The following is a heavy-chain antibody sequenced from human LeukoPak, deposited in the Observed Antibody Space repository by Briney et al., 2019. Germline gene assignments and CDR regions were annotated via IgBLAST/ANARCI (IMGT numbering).Heavy chain of an antibody. D-gene: IGHD1-26*01. CDR3: ARDIGGSSRSAVDY. CDR2: ISSSSSSYI. Sequence: GGSLRLSCAASGFTFDDYAMHWVRQAPGKGLEWVSSISSSSSSYIYYADSVKGRFTISRDNAKNSLYLQMNSLRAEDTAVYYCARDIGGSSRSAVDYWGQGTLVTVSS. J-gene: IGHJ4*02. V-gene: IGHV3-21*01. CDR1: GFTFDDYA.